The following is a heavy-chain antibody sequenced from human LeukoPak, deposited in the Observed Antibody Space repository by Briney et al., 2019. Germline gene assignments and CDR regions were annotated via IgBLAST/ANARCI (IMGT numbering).Heavy chain of an antibody. CDR2: INPNSGGT. D-gene: IGHD2-8*01. CDR3: AKTLMAGGRGSNQPTVDY. V-gene: IGHV1-2*02. CDR1: GYTFTGYY. J-gene: IGHJ4*02. Sequence: ASVKVSCKASGYTFTGYYMHWVRQAPGQGLEWMGWINPNSGGTNYAQKFQGRVTMTRDTSISTAYMELSRLRSDDTAVYYCAKTLMAGGRGSNQPTVDYWGQGTLVTVSS.